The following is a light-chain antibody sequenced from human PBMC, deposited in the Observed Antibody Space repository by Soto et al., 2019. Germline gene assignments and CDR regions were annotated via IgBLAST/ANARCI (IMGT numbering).Light chain of an antibody. J-gene: IGKJ4*01. CDR2: AAS. CDR3: QQANSFPRT. Sequence: DIQMTQSPSFVSASVGDRVTITCRASQAISIWLAWYQQKPGKAPRLLMYAASNLQSGVPSRFSGSGSGTDLTLTISSLQPEDFATYYCQQANSFPRTFGGGTKVEMK. V-gene: IGKV1-12*01. CDR1: QAISIW.